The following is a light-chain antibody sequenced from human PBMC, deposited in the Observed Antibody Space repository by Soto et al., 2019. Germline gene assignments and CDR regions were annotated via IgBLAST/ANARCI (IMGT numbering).Light chain of an antibody. CDR3: QKYNSAPLT. J-gene: IGKJ4*01. V-gene: IGKV1-27*01. Sequence: DIQMTQSPSSLSASVGDRVTITCRASQGINNSLAWYQQKQGKVPKVLIYAAFTFQSGVPPRFSGSGSGTDFTLTISSLQPEDVATYYCQKYNSAPLTFGGGTKVEIK. CDR2: AAF. CDR1: QGINNS.